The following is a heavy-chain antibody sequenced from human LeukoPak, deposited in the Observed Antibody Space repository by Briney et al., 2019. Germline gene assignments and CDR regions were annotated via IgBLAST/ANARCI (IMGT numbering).Heavy chain of an antibody. Sequence: GGSLRLSCAVSGFTFSDYAMDWVRQAPGKGLEWVSSVSASGSATFYTDSMNGRFTISRDNAKNTFFLQMKNLRPGDTALYYCAKGRDTSGRQNFDFWGQGTLVTVSP. CDR3: AKGRDTSGRQNFDF. J-gene: IGHJ4*02. CDR1: GFTFSDYA. V-gene: IGHV3-23*01. D-gene: IGHD6-19*01. CDR2: VSASGSAT.